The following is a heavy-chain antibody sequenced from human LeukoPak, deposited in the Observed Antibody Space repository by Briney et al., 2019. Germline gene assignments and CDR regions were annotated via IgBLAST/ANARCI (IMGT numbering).Heavy chain of an antibody. CDR3: ARDWSVGIRVDY. J-gene: IGHJ4*02. CDR2: IYHNSGGT. D-gene: IGHD3-3*01. V-gene: IGHV1-2*02. Sequence: ASVKVSCKASGYTFTAYHMHWVRQAPGQGLEWMGWIYHNSGGTNYARKFRGRVTMTRGTSISTAYLELSRLRSDDTAVYYCARDWSVGIRVDYWGQGTLVTVSS. CDR1: GYTFTAYH.